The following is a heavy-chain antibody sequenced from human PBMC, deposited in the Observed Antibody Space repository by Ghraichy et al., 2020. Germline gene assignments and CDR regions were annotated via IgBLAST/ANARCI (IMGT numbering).Heavy chain of an antibody. Sequence: SETLSLTCTVSGGSISSYYWSWIRQPPGKGLEWIGYIYYSGSTNYNPSLKSRVTISVDTSKNQFSLKLSSVTAADTAVYYCAIGYCSGGSCYSIDYWGQGTLVTVSS. V-gene: IGHV4-59*01. CDR2: IYYSGST. J-gene: IGHJ4*02. CDR1: GGSISSYY. D-gene: IGHD2-15*01. CDR3: AIGYCSGGSCYSIDY.